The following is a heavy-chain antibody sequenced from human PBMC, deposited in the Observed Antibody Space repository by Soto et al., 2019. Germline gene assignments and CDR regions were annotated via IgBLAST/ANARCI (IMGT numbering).Heavy chain of an antibody. Sequence: ASVKVSCKASGYTFTSYGISWVRRAPGQGLEWMGWISAYNGNTNYAQKLQGRVTMTTDTSTSTAYMELRSLRSDDTAVYYCARDQELELYFDYWGQGTLVTVSS. CDR3: ARDQELELYFDY. D-gene: IGHD1-7*01. CDR1: GYTFTSYG. V-gene: IGHV1-18*01. J-gene: IGHJ4*02. CDR2: ISAYNGNT.